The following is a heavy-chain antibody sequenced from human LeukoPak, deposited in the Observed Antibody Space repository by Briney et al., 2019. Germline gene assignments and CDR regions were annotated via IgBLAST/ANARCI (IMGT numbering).Heavy chain of an antibody. CDR3: ARRYYDFWSGIANWFDP. D-gene: IGHD3-3*01. V-gene: IGHV4-34*01. Sequence: PSETLSLTCAVYGGSFSGYYWSWIRQPPGKGLEWIGEINHSGSTNYNPSLKSRVTISVDTSKNQFSLKLSSVTAADTAVYYCARRYYDFWSGIANWFDPWGQGTLVSVSS. CDR1: GGSFSGYY. J-gene: IGHJ5*02. CDR2: INHSGST.